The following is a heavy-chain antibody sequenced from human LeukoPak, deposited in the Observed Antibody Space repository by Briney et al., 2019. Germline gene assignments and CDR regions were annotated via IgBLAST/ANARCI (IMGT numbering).Heavy chain of an antibody. CDR3: ARDGEMAQGIYP. V-gene: IGHV1-69*05. J-gene: IGHJ5*02. Sequence: SVKVSCKASGGTFSSYAISWVRQAPGQGLEWMGGIIPIFGTANYAQKFQGRVTITTDESTSTAYMELSSLRSEDTAVYYCARDGEMAQGIYPWGQGTLVTVSS. D-gene: IGHD5-24*01. CDR1: GGTFSSYA. CDR2: IIPIFGTA.